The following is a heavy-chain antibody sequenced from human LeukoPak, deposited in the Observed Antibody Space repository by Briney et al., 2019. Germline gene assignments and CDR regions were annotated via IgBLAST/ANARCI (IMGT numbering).Heavy chain of an antibody. J-gene: IGHJ4*02. D-gene: IGHD4-23*01. CDR3: ARRWRGPVNY. Sequence: ASVKVSCKASGYTFTKYGVSWVRQAPGQGLEWMGWMNPNSGNTGYAQKFQGRVTMTRNTSISTAYMELSSLRSEDTAVYYCARRWRGPVNYWGQGTLVTVSS. CDR2: MNPNSGNT. V-gene: IGHV1-8*01. CDR1: GYTFTKYG.